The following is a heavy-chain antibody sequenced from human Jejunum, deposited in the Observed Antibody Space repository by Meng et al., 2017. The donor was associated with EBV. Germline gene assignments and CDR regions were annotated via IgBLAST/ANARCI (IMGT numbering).Heavy chain of an antibody. V-gene: IGHV3-30-3*01. D-gene: IGHD6-13*01. CDR2: TSYDETDK. CDR1: GFTFSGFA. CDR3: ARGGGSRSWSFDY. J-gene: IGHJ4*02. Sequence: QVQLVVFGGGVVQPGRSLVLSCEASGFTFSGFAMHWVRQAPGKGLEWVALTSYDETDKYYADSVKGRFIISRDNSNNTLSLQMNSLRAEDSAVYYCARGGGSRSWSFDYWGQGTLVTVSS.